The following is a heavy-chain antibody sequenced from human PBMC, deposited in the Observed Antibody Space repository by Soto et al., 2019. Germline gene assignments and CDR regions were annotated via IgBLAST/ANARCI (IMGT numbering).Heavy chain of an antibody. CDR1: GGSFSGYY. J-gene: IGHJ4*02. Sequence: SETLSLTCAVYGGSFSGYYWSWIRQPPGKGLEWIGEINHSGSTNYNPSLKSRVTISVDTSKNQFSLKLSSVTAADTAVYYCARGKEENWNYDYWGQGTLVTVSS. CDR3: ARGKEENWNYDY. V-gene: IGHV4-34*01. D-gene: IGHD1-7*01. CDR2: INHSGST.